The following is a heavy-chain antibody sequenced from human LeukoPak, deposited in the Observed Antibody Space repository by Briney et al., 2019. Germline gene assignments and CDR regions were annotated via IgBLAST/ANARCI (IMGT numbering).Heavy chain of an antibody. Sequence: GASVKVSCKASGYTFTGYHMHWVRQAPGQGLEWMGWINPNSGGTNYAQKFQGRVTMTRDTSISTIYMELIRLTLEDTALYYCARVAVEMASWFDPWGQGTLVTVSS. CDR3: ARVAVEMASWFDP. CDR2: INPNSGGT. J-gene: IGHJ5*02. D-gene: IGHD5-24*01. V-gene: IGHV1-2*02. CDR1: GYTFTGYH.